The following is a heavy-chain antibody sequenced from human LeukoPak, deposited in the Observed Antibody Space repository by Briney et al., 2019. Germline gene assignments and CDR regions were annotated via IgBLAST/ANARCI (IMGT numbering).Heavy chain of an antibody. J-gene: IGHJ5*02. CDR3: ARTGYCSGGSCGRDWFDP. CDR1: GYTFTSYG. CDR2: ISAYNGNT. Sequence: ASVKVSCKASGYTFTSYGISWVRHAPGQGLEWMGWISAYNGNTNYAQKLQGRVTMTTDTSTSTAYMELRSLRSDAAAVYDCARTGYCSGGSCGRDWFDPWGQGTLVTVSS. D-gene: IGHD2-15*01. V-gene: IGHV1-18*01.